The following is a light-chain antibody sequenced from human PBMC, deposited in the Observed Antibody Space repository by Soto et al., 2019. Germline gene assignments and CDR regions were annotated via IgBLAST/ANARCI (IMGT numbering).Light chain of an antibody. V-gene: IGLV1-40*01. CDR3: QSYDSSLNAVV. CDR2: GNS. J-gene: IGLJ2*01. CDR1: SSNIGARYD. Sequence: QSVLTQPPSVSGAPGQRVTISCTGSSSNIGARYDVHWYQQLPGTAPKLLIYGNSNRPSGVPDRFSGSKSGTSASLAITGLHAEDEDDYYCQSYDSSLNAVVFGGGTKLTVL.